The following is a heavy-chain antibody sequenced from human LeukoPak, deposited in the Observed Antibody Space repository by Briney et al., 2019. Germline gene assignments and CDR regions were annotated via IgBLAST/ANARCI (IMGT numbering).Heavy chain of an antibody. J-gene: IGHJ4*02. CDR3: AKGRKDFDTNLGPFDS. V-gene: IGHV4-4*07. D-gene: IGHD3-9*01. Sequence: SETLSLTCTVSGVSISSYYWRWIRQPAGKGLEWIGRIYTSGSTNYNPSLKSRVTMSVDTSKNQFSLKLSSVTAADTAVYYCAKGRKDFDTNLGPFDSWGQGILVTVSS. CDR1: GVSISSYY. CDR2: IYTSGST.